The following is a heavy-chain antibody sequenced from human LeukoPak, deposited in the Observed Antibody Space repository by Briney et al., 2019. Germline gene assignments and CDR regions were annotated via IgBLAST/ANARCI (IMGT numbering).Heavy chain of an antibody. V-gene: IGHV4-4*07. D-gene: IGHD2-2*01. CDR3: AGTGPAAIGFDY. Sequence: PSETLSPTCTVSGGSISSYYWSWIRQPAGKGLEWIGRIYTSGSTNYNPSLKSRVTMSVDTSKNRFSLKLSSVTAADTAVYSCAGTGPAAIGFDYWGQGTLVTVSS. CDR1: GGSISSYY. CDR2: IYTSGST. J-gene: IGHJ4*02.